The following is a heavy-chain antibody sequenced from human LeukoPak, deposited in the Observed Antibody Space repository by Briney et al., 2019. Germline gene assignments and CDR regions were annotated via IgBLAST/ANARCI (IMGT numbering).Heavy chain of an antibody. CDR2: IWYDGSNK. CDR1: GFTFSSYG. Sequence: GRSLRLSCAASGFTFSSYGMHWVRQAPGKGLEWVAVIWYDGSNKYYADSVKGRFTISRDNSKNTLYLQMNSLRAEDTAVYYCARRAPDYDFRGPFDYWGQGTLVTVSS. CDR3: ARRAPDYDFRGPFDY. V-gene: IGHV3-33*01. D-gene: IGHD3-3*01. J-gene: IGHJ4*02.